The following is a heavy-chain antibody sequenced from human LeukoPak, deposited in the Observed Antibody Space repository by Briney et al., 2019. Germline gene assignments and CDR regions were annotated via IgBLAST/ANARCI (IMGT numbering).Heavy chain of an antibody. V-gene: IGHV3-74*01. J-gene: IGHJ4*02. CDR2: IDTDGSST. D-gene: IGHD4-17*01. CDR1: GFTFSTYW. Sequence: GGSLRLSCAASGFTFSTYWMHWVRQAPGKGLVWASRIDTDGSSTSYADSVKGRFTISRDNAKNTLYLQMNSLRAEDTAVYYCTRDRYGDYSDYWGQGILVTVSS. CDR3: TRDRYGDYSDY.